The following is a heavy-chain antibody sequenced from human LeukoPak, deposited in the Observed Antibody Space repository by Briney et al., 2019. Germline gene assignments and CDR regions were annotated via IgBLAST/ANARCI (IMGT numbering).Heavy chain of an antibody. CDR2: INHSGST. D-gene: IGHD3-9*01. CDR1: GGSFSGYY. CDR3: ARLKYGILTKYNWFDP. V-gene: IGHV4-34*01. J-gene: IGHJ5*02. Sequence: SETLSLTCAVYGGSFSGYYWSWIRQPPGKGLEWIGEINHSGSTNYNPSLKSRVTISVDTSKNQFSLKLSSVTAADTAVYYCARLKYGILTKYNWFDPWGQGTLVTVSS.